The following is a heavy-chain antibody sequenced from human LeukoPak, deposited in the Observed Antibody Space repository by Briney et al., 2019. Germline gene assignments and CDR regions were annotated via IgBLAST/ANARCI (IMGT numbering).Heavy chain of an antibody. Sequence: PSETLSLTCDVYGGSFSGYYWSWIRQPPGKGLEWIGEINHSGSTNYNPSLKSRVTISVDTSKNQFSLKLSSVTAADTAVYYCARGRSGGFDYWGQGTLVTVSS. CDR3: ARGRSGGFDY. CDR2: INHSGST. CDR1: GGSFSGYY. V-gene: IGHV4-34*01. J-gene: IGHJ4*02. D-gene: IGHD4-23*01.